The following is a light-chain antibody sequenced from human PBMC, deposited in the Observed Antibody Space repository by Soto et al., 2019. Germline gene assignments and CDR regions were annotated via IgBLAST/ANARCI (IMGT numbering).Light chain of an antibody. J-gene: IGKJ1*01. CDR3: QQYNSYSWR. V-gene: IGKV1-5*03. Sequence: DIQMTQSPATLSASVVDKVTITCRADQRITNCLAWYQQKPGEGPKLQINKASNLQSGVSSRFSGSGYGTECTLTISSLQPDDFATYYCQQYNSYSWRFGQGTKVEIK. CDR2: KAS. CDR1: QRITNC.